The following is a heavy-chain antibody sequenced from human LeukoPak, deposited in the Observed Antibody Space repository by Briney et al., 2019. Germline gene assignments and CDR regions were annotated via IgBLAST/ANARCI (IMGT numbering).Heavy chain of an antibody. CDR2: IYYNGNT. D-gene: IGHD6-13*01. V-gene: IGHV4-39*01. J-gene: IGHJ4*02. CDR3: ARLPSGYTSSLGVFDY. CDR1: GGSISSSSYY. Sequence: SETLSLTCTVSGGSISSSSYYWGWIRQPPGKGLEWIGTIYYNGNTYYNPSLKSRVTISEDTSRNQFSLKLSSVTAADTAIYYCARLPSGYTSSLGVFDYWGQGTLVTASS.